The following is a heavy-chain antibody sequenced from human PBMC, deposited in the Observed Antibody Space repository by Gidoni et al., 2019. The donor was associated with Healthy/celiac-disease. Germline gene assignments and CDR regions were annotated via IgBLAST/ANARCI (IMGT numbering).Heavy chain of an antibody. D-gene: IGHD3-3*01. J-gene: IGHJ4*02. CDR3: ARDRYDFWSGYSGFDY. CDR1: GGSISSYY. V-gene: IGHV4-59*01. CDR2: IYYSGST. Sequence: QVQLQESGPGLVKPSETLSLTCTVSGGSISSYYWSWIRQPPGKGLEWIGYIYYSGSTNYNPSLKSRVTISVDTSKNQFSLKLSSVTAADTAVYYCARDRYDFWSGYSGFDYWGQGTLVTVSS.